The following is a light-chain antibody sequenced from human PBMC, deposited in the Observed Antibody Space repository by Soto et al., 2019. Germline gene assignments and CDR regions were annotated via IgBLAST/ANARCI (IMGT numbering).Light chain of an antibody. CDR1: QSVDTNY. Sequence: ETVVTQSPVTLSLSPGEGATLSCRASQSVDTNYLAWYQQKPGQAPRLLIHGTSNRASGIPDRFSGSGSGPDFTLTSSRLETEDFAVYSCQQYGTAPYTFGQGTTLEFK. CDR2: GTS. J-gene: IGKJ2*01. CDR3: QQYGTAPYT. V-gene: IGKV3-20*01.